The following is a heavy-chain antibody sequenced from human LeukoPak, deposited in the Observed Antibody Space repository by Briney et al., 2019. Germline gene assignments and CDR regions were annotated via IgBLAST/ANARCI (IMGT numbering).Heavy chain of an antibody. J-gene: IGHJ4*02. CDR3: AKDHQDFDY. Sequence: GGSLRLSCAASGFTFSSFSINWVRQAPGKGLEWVSSISSVSTYIYYADSVKGRFTISRDNAKNSLYLQMNSLRAEDTAVYYCAKDHQDFDYWGQGTLVTVSS. V-gene: IGHV3-21*01. CDR1: GFTFSSFS. CDR2: ISSVSTYI.